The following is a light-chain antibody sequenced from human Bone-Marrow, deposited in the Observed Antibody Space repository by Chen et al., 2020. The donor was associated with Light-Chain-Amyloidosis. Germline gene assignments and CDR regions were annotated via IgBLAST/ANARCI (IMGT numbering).Light chain of an antibody. CDR3: QSADSSGTYEVI. CDR1: DLPTKY. CDR2: RDT. Sequence: SYELTPPPSVSVSPVQTARITCSGVDLPTKYASWYQQKPGQAPVLVIHRDTERPSGISERFSGSSSGKTATLTISGVQAEDEADYHCQSADSSGTYEVIFGGGTKLTVL. V-gene: IGLV3-25*03. J-gene: IGLJ2*01.